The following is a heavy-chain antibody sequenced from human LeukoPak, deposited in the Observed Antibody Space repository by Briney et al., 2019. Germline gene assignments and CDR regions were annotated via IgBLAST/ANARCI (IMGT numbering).Heavy chain of an antibody. CDR3: AKRVTLVTTWGFDY. J-gene: IGHJ4*02. CDR2: INTNGDYA. Sequence: GGSLRLSCAASGFTFSNYAMIWVRQAPGKGLEWASLINTNGDYAAYADSVKGRFTISRDNSKNTLFLQMDSLRAEDSALYYCAKRVTLVTTWGFDYWGQGALVTVSS. D-gene: IGHD4-17*01. CDR1: GFTFSNYA. V-gene: IGHV3-23*01.